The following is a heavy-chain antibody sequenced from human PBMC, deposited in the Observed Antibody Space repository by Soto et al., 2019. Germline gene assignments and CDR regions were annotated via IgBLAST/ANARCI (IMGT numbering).Heavy chain of an antibody. CDR2: IVVGSANT. J-gene: IGHJ4*02. CDR3: AAGPYSRSWYHSDH. Sequence: SVKVSCKTSGFTFTNSAVEWVRQARGQRLEWIGWIVVGSANTNYAQKFQERVTITRDMSTTTAYMELSSLTSEDTAVYYCAAGPYSRSWYHSDHWGQGTIGTVST. D-gene: IGHD6-13*01. V-gene: IGHV1-58*01. CDR1: GFTFTNSA.